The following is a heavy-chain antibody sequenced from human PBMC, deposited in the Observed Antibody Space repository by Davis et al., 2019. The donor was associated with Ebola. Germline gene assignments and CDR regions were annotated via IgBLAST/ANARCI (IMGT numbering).Heavy chain of an antibody. CDR1: GFTFSNHI. V-gene: IGHV3-7*03. CDR2: MRQDGSEK. J-gene: IGHJ3*01. Sequence: GESLKISCVASGFTFSNHIVTWVRQAPGKGLEWVANMRQDGSEKFYVDSVKGRFTISRDNAKNSLYLQMNSLRAEDTAVYYCAREGDAFDFWGQGTMVTVSP. CDR3: AREGDAFDF.